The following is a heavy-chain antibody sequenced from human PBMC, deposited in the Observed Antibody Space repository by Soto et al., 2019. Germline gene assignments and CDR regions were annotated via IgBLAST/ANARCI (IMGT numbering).Heavy chain of an antibody. Sequence: GSLRPSCSAPEFTFNNYAISWVRQAPGEGLEWVSAISGSGSRTYYADSVKGRFTISRDNSKNTLYLQMSSLRAEDTAVYYCAALIDPGDYYYYGMDVWGQGTTVTVSS. J-gene: IGHJ6*02. CDR2: ISGSGSRT. CDR3: AALIDPGDYYYYGMDV. V-gene: IGHV3-23*01. CDR1: EFTFNNYA.